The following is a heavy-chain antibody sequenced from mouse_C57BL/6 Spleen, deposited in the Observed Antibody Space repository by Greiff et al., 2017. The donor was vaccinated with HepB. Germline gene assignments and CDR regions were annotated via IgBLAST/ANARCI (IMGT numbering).Heavy chain of an antibody. Sequence: VQLQQSGPELVKPGASVKIPCKASGYTFTDYNMDWVKQSHGKSLEWIGDINPNNGGTIYNQKFKGKATLTVDKSSSTAYMELRSLTAEDTAVYYCARGYYDYDREPGFAYWGQGTLVTVSA. V-gene: IGHV1-18*01. CDR2: INPNNGGT. J-gene: IGHJ3*01. CDR3: ARGYYDYDREPGFAY. CDR1: GYTFTDYN. D-gene: IGHD2-4*01.